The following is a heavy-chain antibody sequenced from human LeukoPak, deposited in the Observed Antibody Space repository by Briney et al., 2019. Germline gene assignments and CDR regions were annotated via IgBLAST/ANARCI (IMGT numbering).Heavy chain of an antibody. CDR3: ARDSAATGRYFDL. CDR1: GGSISSYY. D-gene: IGHD6-25*01. CDR2: IYSSGST. V-gene: IGHV4-4*07. J-gene: IGHJ2*01. Sequence: ASETLSLTCNVSGGSISSYYWSWIRQPAGKGLEGIGRIYSSGSTNYNPSLESRVTMSVGTSKNQFSLKVTSVTAADTAVYYCARDSAATGRYFDLWGRGTLVTVSS.